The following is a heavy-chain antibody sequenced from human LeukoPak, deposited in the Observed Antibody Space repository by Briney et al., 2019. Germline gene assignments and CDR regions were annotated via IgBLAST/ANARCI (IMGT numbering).Heavy chain of an antibody. J-gene: IGHJ4*02. CDR1: GFTFSDYY. Sequence: GGSLRLSCAASGFTFSDYYMSWIRQAPGKGLEWVSYISSSGNSTYYSDSVRGRFTISRDNAKNSLHLQMNSLRAEDTAVYYCARDRYYYDSSGENYYFDYWGQGTLVTVSS. D-gene: IGHD3-22*01. CDR2: ISSSGNST. V-gene: IGHV3-11*04. CDR3: ARDRYYYDSSGENYYFDY.